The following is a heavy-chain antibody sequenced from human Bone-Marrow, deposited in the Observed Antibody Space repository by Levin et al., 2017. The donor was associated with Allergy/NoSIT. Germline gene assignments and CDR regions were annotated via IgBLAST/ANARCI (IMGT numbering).Heavy chain of an antibody. CDR3: ARAPIYMNGWKGGFDF. Sequence: KPSETLSLTCTVSGDSVGSGAYNWNWIRQPPGKTLEWIGHIFYRGITNYNPSLAGRVTISSDTSKNHFSLKLNSVTAADTAVYFCARAPIYMNGWKGGFDFWGQGILVTVSS. J-gene: IGHJ4*02. D-gene: IGHD6-19*01. CDR2: IFYRGIT. V-gene: IGHV4-61*03. CDR1: GDSVGSGAYN.